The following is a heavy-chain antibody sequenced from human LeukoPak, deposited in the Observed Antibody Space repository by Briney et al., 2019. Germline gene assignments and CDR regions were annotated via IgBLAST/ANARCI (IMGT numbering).Heavy chain of an antibody. Sequence: GGSLRLSCAASGFTFSSYEMNWVRQAPGKGLEWVSYISSSGSTIYYADSVKGRFTISRDNAKNSLYLQMNSLRAEDTAVYYCARERSGYSGYGSGPRMRNYYGMDVWGQGTTVTVSS. J-gene: IGHJ6*02. D-gene: IGHD5-12*01. CDR3: ARERSGYSGYGSGPRMRNYYGMDV. CDR1: GFTFSSYE. CDR2: ISSSGSTI. V-gene: IGHV3-48*03.